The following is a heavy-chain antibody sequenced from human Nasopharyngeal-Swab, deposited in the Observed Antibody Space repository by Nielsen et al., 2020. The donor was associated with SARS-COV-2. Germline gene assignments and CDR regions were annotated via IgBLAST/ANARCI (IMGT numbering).Heavy chain of an antibody. CDR1: GFRFTSYA. CDR3: ARGIGHTVETAFDY. Sequence: GGSLRLSCAASGFRFTSYAMSWVRQAPGKGLEWVSSIYSGGTRTYYADSVKGRFTISRDDSKSTLYLQLNSLRAEDTAVFYCARGIGHTVETAFDYWGQGTLVTVSS. D-gene: IGHD4-17*01. CDR2: IYSGGTRT. J-gene: IGHJ4*02. V-gene: IGHV3-23*03.